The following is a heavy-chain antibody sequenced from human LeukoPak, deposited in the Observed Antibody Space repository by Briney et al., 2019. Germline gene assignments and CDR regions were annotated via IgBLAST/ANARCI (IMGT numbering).Heavy chain of an antibody. J-gene: IGHJ6*02. Sequence: SETLSLTCAVYGGSFSGYYWSWIRQPPGKGLEWIGEINHSGSTNYNPSLKSRVTISVDTSKNQFSLKLSSVTAADTAVYYCARDRGSCYRFGVCGMDVWGQGTTVTVSS. CDR3: ARDRGSCYRFGVCGMDV. CDR2: INHSGST. CDR1: GGSFSGYY. D-gene: IGHD2-15*01. V-gene: IGHV4-34*01.